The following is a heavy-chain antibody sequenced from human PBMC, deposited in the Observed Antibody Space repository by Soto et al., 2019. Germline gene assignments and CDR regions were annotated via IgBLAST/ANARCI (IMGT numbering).Heavy chain of an antibody. D-gene: IGHD3-10*01. V-gene: IGHV4-39*02. CDR2: IYYSENT. CDR1: SGSISSSSYY. J-gene: IGHJ4*02. CDR3: ARASGDGSYYHWYYFDY. Sequence: PSETLSLTCTVSSGSISSSSYYWGWIRQPPGKGLEWIGSIYYSENTYYNPSLKSRVTISIDTSKIHFSLKLSSVTAAHTAVYYCARASGDGSYYHWYYFDYCAQLNLVTVSS.